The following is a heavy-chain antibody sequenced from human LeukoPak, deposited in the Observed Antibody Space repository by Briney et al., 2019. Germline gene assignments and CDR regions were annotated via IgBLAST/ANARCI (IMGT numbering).Heavy chain of an antibody. CDR1: GLTFSSYE. CDR2: ISSSGSTI. Sequence: PGGSLRLSCAASGLTFSSYEMNWVRQARGKGLEWVSYISSSGSTIYYADSVKGRFTISRDNAKNSLYLQMNSLRAEDTAVYYCAELGITMIGGVWGKGTTVTISS. CDR3: AELGITMIGGV. V-gene: IGHV3-48*03. J-gene: IGHJ6*04. D-gene: IGHD3-10*02.